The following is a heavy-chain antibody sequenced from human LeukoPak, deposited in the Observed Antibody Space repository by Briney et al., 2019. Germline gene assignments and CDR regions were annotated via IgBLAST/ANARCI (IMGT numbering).Heavy chain of an antibody. V-gene: IGHV1-24*01. D-gene: IGHD6-19*01. CDR2: FDPEDGET. Sequence: ASVKVSCKVSGYTLTELSMHWVRQAPGKGLGWMGGFDPEDGETIYAQKFQGRVTMTEDTTTDTAYMELSSLRSEDTAVYYCATRPPYVAVAEDYWGQGTLVTVSS. J-gene: IGHJ4*02. CDR1: GYTLTELS. CDR3: ATRPPYVAVAEDY.